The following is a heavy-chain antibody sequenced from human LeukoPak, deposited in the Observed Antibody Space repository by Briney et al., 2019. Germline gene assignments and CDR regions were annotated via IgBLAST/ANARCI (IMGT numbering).Heavy chain of an antibody. Sequence: SETLSLTCAVYGGSFSGYYWSWIRQPPGKGLEWIGEINHSGSTNYNPSLKSRVTISVDTSKNQFSLKLSSVTAADTAVYYCARDSYSSSQHPFDYWGQGTLVTVSS. J-gene: IGHJ4*02. V-gene: IGHV4-34*01. CDR1: GGSFSGYY. CDR3: ARDSYSSSQHPFDY. CDR2: INHSGST. D-gene: IGHD6-13*01.